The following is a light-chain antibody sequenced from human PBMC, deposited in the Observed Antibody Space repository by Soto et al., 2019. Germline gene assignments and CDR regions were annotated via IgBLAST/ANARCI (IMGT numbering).Light chain of an antibody. CDR2: GAF. V-gene: IGKV3-11*01. CDR3: QQRSNWPSTT. CDR1: PSVTNF. Sequence: EIVLTQSPATLSLSPGERATLACMASPSVTNFLAWYQQKPGQAPRLLIYGAFNRATGIPARFSGSGSGTDFTLTISSLEPEDFAVYYCQQRSNWPSTTFGQGTKVDIK. J-gene: IGKJ1*01.